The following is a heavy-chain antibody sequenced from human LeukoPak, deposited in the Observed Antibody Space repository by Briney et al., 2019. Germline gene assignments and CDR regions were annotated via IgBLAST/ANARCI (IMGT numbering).Heavy chain of an antibody. CDR1: GFTVSSNY. J-gene: IGHJ4*02. CDR2: IYSGGST. V-gene: IGHV3-66*02. Sequence: GGSLRLSCAASGFTVSSNYMSWVRQAPGKGLEWVSVIYSGGSTYYADSVKGQFTISRDNSKNTLYLQMNSLRAEDTAVYYCYYYDSSGYPSFDYWGQGTLVTVSS. CDR3: YYYDSSGYPSFDY. D-gene: IGHD3-22*01.